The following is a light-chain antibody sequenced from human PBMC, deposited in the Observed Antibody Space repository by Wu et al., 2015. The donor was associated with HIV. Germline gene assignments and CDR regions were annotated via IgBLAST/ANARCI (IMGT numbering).Light chain of an antibody. CDR3: QQYYSYPWT. V-gene: IGKV1-8*01. CDR2: GAS. J-gene: IGKJ1*01. Sequence: IQMTQSPSSVSASVGDRVTITCRASQGIGSFLAWYQQKPGKAPELLIYGASTLQGEVPSRFSGTESGTDFTLTISCLQSEDVATYYCQQYYSYPWTFGQGTKVEIK. CDR1: QGIGSF.